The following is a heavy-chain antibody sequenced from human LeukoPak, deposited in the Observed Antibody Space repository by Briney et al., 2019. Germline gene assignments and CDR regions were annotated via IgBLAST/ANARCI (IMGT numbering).Heavy chain of an antibody. J-gene: IGHJ3*02. CDR1: GYTFTGYY. CDR3: ARGSGYDPGAFDI. Sequence: ASVKVSCKASGYTFTGYYMHWVRQAPGQGLEWMGWINPNSGGTNYAQKFQGRVTTTRDTSISTAYMELSRLRSDDTAVYYCARGSGYDPGAFDIWGQGTMVTVSS. D-gene: IGHD5-12*01. CDR2: INPNSGGT. V-gene: IGHV1-2*02.